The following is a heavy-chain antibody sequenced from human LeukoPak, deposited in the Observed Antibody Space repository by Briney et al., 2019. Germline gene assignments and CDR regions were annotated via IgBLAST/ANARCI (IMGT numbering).Heavy chain of an antibody. CDR1: GFTFSNYW. D-gene: IGHD4-11*01. Sequence: GGSLRLSCAASGFTFSNYWMSWVRQAPGKGLEWVANIKQDGREKNYVDSVKGRFTISRDNAKKSLYLQMNSLRAEDTAVYYCARGGVTTSSYWGQGTLVTVSS. CDR3: ARGGVTTSSY. CDR2: IKQDGREK. V-gene: IGHV3-7*05. J-gene: IGHJ4*02.